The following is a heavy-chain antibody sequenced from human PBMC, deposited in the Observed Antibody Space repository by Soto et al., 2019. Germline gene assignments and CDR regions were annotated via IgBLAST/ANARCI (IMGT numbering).Heavy chain of an antibody. Sequence: QVQLVQSGAEVKKPGSSVKVSCKASGGTFSSYAISWVRQAPGQGLEWMGGIIPIFGTANYAQKFQGRVTITAEKSTSTAYMELSSLRSEDTAVYYCAGEGAGAVAHNWFDPWGQGTLVTVSS. V-gene: IGHV1-69*06. CDR1: GGTFSSYA. CDR3: AGEGAGAVAHNWFDP. CDR2: IIPIFGTA. J-gene: IGHJ5*02. D-gene: IGHD6-19*01.